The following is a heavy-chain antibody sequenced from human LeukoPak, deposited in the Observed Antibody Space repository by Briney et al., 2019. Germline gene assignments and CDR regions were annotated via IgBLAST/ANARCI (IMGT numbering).Heavy chain of an antibody. Sequence: GASVKVSCKASGYTFTSYYMHWVRQAPGQGLEWMGIINPSGGSTSYAQKFQGRVTMTRDMSTSTVYMELSSLRSEDTAVYYCARDGENYYDSSGYSNVLFDYWGQGTLVTVSS. CDR1: GYTFTSYY. J-gene: IGHJ4*02. CDR2: INPSGGST. D-gene: IGHD3-22*01. CDR3: ARDGENYYDSSGYSNVLFDY. V-gene: IGHV1-46*01.